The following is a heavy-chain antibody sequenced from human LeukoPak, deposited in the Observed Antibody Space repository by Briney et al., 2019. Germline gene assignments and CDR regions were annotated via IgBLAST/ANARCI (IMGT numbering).Heavy chain of an antibody. CDR2: IYYSGST. CDR3: ARHEDRNWYFDH. J-gene: IGHJ4*02. CDR1: GGSISSGGYY. Sequence: SQTLSLTCTVSGGSISSGGYYWSWIRQHPGKGLEWIGYIYYSGSTYYNPSLKIRVTISVDTSKTQFSLKLSSVTAPDTAVYYCARHEDRNWYFDHWGQGTLVTVSS. D-gene: IGHD1-1*01. V-gene: IGHV4-31*03.